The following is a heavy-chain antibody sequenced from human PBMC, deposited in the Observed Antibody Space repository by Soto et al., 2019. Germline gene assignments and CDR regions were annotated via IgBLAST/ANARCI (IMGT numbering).Heavy chain of an antibody. J-gene: IGHJ4*02. CDR3: TRDDSGLGIDY. V-gene: IGHV3-74*01. CDR1: GFNFRDFW. D-gene: IGHD1-26*01. CDR2: IPSDGRDV. Sequence: PGGSLRVSCEASGFNFRDFWMHWVRQPPGKGPEWVSNIPSDGRDVSYADSVRGRFTISRDDARNTLYLQMSDLRVEDTAIYYCTRDDSGLGIDYWGQGTQVPVSS.